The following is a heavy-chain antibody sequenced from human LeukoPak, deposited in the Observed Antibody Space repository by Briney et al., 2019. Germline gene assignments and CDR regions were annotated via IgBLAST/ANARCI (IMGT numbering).Heavy chain of an antibody. V-gene: IGHV3-23*01. D-gene: IGHD4-17*01. CDR2: ISGSGGST. CDR3: AKAPNGDYGGNWFDP. Sequence: PGGSLRLSCAASGFTFSSYAMSWVRQAPGKGLEWVSAISGSGGSTYYADSVKGRFTISRDNSKNTLYLQMNSLRAEDTAAYYCAKAPNGDYGGNWFDPWGQGTLVTVSS. CDR1: GFTFSSYA. J-gene: IGHJ5*02.